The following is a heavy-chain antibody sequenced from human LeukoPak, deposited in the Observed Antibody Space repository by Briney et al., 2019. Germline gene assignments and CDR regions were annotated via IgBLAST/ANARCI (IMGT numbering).Heavy chain of an antibody. J-gene: IGHJ4*02. CDR3: ARGREMATIRPRVPWKY. Sequence: SETLSLTCTVSGGSISSSSYYWGWIRQPPGKGLEWIGSIYYSGSTYYDPSLKSRFTISVDTSKNQFSLKLSSVTAADTAVYYCARGREMATIRPRVPWKYWGQGTLVTVSS. D-gene: IGHD5-24*01. CDR1: GGSISSSSYY. V-gene: IGHV4-39*07. CDR2: IYYSGST.